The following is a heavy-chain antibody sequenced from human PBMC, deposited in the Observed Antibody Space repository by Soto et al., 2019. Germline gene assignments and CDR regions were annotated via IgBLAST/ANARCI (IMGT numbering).Heavy chain of an antibody. CDR2: IYYTGRT. CDR1: GGSISSYY. D-gene: IGHD4-17*01. V-gene: IGHV4-59*01. Sequence: LSLTCTVSGGSISSYYWNWIRQAPGKGLEWIGYIYYTGRTNYNPSLKSRVIMSVDTSKNQFSLKLTSVTAADTAVFYCARGGYGDPKYYGMDVWGQGTTVTVSS. J-gene: IGHJ6*02. CDR3: ARGGYGDPKYYGMDV.